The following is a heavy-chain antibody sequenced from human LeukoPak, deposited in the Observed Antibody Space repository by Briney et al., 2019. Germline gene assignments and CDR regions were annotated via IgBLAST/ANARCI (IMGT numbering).Heavy chain of an antibody. J-gene: IGHJ4*02. CDR3: ARDRVARKKFDY. D-gene: IGHD5-12*01. CDR2: IIISSSYI. CDR1: GFTFSRYS. V-gene: IGHV3-21*01. Sequence: PGGSLRLSCAASGFTFSRYSMNWVRQAPGKGLEWVSSIIISSSYIYYADSVKGRFTISRDNAKNSLYLQMNSLRAEDTAVYYCARDRVARKKFDYWGQGTLVTVSS.